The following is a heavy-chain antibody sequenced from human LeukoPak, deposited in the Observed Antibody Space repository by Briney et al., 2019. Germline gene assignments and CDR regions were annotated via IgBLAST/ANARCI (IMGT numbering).Heavy chain of an antibody. Sequence: GGSLRLSCAASGFTFSSYSMNWVRQAPGKGLEWVSYISSSSSNIYYADSGKGRITISTDNAKTSLYLQMNSLRAEDTAVYFCATEREITMVRGVIVYWGQGTLVTVSS. CDR3: ATEREITMVRGVIVY. V-gene: IGHV3-48*01. D-gene: IGHD3-10*01. J-gene: IGHJ4*02. CDR1: GFTFSSYS. CDR2: ISSSSSNI.